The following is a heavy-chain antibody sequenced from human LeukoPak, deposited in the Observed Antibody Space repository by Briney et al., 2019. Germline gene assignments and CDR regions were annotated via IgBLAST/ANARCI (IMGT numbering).Heavy chain of an antibody. J-gene: IGHJ4*02. CDR2: IWYDGSNK. CDR3: AVLRGANDY. CDR1: GFTFSSYG. V-gene: IGHV3-33*01. Sequence: PGGSLRLSCAASGFTFSSYGMHWVRQAPGKGLEWVAVIWYDGSNKYYADSVKGRFTISRDNSKNTLYLQTNSLRAEDTAVYYCAVLRGANDYWGQGTLVTVSS. D-gene: IGHD6-6*01.